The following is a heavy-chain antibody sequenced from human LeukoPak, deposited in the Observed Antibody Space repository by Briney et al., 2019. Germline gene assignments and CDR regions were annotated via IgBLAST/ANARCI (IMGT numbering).Heavy chain of an antibody. D-gene: IGHD2-2*01. CDR3: AREDASAFDI. CDR1: GFTFSSYT. CDR2: ISSGSSYI. Sequence: GGSLRLSCAASGFTFSSYTMNWVRQAPGKGLEWVSSISSGSSYIYYTDSVKGRFTISRDNAKNSLYLQMNSLRAEDTAVYYCAREDASAFDIWGQGTMVTVSS. V-gene: IGHV3-21*01. J-gene: IGHJ3*02.